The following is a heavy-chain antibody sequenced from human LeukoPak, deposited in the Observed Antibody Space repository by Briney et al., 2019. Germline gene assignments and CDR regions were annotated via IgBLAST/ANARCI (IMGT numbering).Heavy chain of an antibody. CDR1: GFTFSSYW. CDR3: AKGRPHGNDY. Sequence: GGSLRLSCAASGFTFSSYWMNWVRQAPGKGLVWVSRIASDGSSTTYADSVKGRFSISRDNAKNTLYLQMNSLRVEDTAVYYCAKGRPHGNDYWGQGTLVTVSS. D-gene: IGHD4-23*01. CDR2: IASDGSST. J-gene: IGHJ4*02. V-gene: IGHV3-74*01.